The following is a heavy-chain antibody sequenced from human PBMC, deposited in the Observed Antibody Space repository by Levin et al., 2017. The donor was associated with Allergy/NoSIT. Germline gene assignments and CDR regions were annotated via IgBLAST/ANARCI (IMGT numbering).Heavy chain of an antibody. D-gene: IGHD2-15*01. Sequence: AGGSLRLSCAASGFTFSSYSMNWVRQAPGKGLEWVSSISSSSSYIYYADSVKGRFTISRDNAKNSLYLQMNSLRAEDTAVYYCASRYCSGGSCSKPHFDYWGQGTLVTVSS. J-gene: IGHJ4*02. V-gene: IGHV3-21*01. CDR2: ISSSSSYI. CDR3: ASRYCSGGSCSKPHFDY. CDR1: GFTFSSYS.